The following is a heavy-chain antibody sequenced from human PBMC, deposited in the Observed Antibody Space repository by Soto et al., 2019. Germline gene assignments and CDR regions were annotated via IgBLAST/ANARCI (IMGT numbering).Heavy chain of an antibody. V-gene: IGHV3-73*02. CDR3: ARRCRGDCLSPHDS. Sequence: EVQLVESGGGLVQPGGSLKLSCAASGFTFSGSSMHWVRQASGKGLEWVGRVKTKDDTYATTYAASVTGRFTISRDDSKNTAYLQMDSLKSEDTAVYYCARRCRGDCLSPHDSWGRGTLVTVSS. CDR2: VKTKDDTYAT. D-gene: IGHD2-21*02. CDR1: GFTFSGSS. J-gene: IGHJ4*02.